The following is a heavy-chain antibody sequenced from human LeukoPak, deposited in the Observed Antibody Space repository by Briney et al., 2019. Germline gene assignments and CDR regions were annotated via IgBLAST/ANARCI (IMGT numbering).Heavy chain of an antibody. CDR2: IKQDGSEK. CDR3: ARVWSAFDV. Sequence: AGGSLRLSCAASGFTFSNYWMHWARQAPGKGLEWVAHIKQDGSEKNYVDSVEGRFTISRDNAKNSVYLQMNSLRAEDTAVYYCARVWSAFDVWGQGTMVTVSS. V-gene: IGHV3-7*04. J-gene: IGHJ3*01. D-gene: IGHD3-3*01. CDR1: GFTFSNYW.